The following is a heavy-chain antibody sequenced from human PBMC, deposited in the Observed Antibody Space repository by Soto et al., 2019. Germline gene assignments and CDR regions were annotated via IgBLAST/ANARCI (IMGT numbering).Heavy chain of an antibody. Sequence: PVGSLRLSCAASGFSFSSYTMNWVRQAPGKGLEWVSSINNNSGRKYYADSVKGRFTISRDNSKNTLFLQMNSLKAEDTAVYFCAKDGDYEYFDYWGQGTQVTVS. CDR2: INNNSGRK. J-gene: IGHJ4*02. V-gene: IGHV3-23*01. D-gene: IGHD3-22*01. CDR1: GFSFSSYT. CDR3: AKDGDYEYFDY.